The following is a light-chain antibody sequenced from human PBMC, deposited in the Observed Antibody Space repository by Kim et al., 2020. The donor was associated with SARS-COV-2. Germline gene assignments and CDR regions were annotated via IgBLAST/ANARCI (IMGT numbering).Light chain of an antibody. CDR1: SGHSSYA. CDR3: QTWGTGIQV. J-gene: IGLJ2*01. CDR2: LNSDGSH. V-gene: IGLV4-69*01. Sequence: QPVLTKSPSASASLGASVKLTCTLSSGHSSYAIAWHQQQPEKGPRYLMKLNSDGSHSKGDGIPDRFSGSSSGAERYLTISSLQSEDEADYYCQTWGTGIQVFGGGTQLTVL.